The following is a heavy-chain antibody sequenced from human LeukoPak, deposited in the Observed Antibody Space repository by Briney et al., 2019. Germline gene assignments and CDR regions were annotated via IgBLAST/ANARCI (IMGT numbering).Heavy chain of an antibody. CDR1: GDSVSSNSAA. CDR2: TVYRSKWYY. J-gene: IGHJ5*02. D-gene: IGHD2-21*01. V-gene: IGHV6-1*01. CDR3: ARSTALVGDDWVDP. Sequence: QTLSLTCAISGDSVSSNSAAWNWIRQSPSRGLEWLGRTVYRSKWYYDYAVSVQGRITINADTSKNQFSLHLNSATPEDTAVYHCARSTALVGDDWVDPWGQGTLVTVSS.